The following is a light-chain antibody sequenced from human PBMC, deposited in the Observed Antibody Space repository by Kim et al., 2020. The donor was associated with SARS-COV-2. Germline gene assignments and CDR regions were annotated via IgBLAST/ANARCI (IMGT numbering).Light chain of an antibody. CDR2: DAS. CDR3: QKRSNLIT. CDR1: QSVSSY. V-gene: IGKV3-11*01. J-gene: IGKJ5*01. Sequence: EIVLTQSPATLSLSPGERATLSCRASQSVSSYLAWYQQKPGQAPRLLIYDASNRATGIPARFSGSGSGTDFTLTISSLEPEDFAVYYCQKRSNLITCGQGTRLEIK.